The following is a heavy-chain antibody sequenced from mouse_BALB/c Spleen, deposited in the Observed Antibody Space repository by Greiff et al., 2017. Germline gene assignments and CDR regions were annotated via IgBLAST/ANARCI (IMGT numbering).Heavy chain of an antibody. Sequence: EVQLVESGPSLVKPSQTLSLTCSVTGDSITSGYWNWIRKFPGNKLEYMGYISYSGSTYYNPSLKSRISITRDTSKNQYYLQLNSVTTEDTATYYCARRHYYGSSYVPDWYFDVWGAGTTVTVSS. D-gene: IGHD1-1*01. CDR3: ARRHYYGSSYVPDWYFDV. CDR1: GDSITSGY. CDR2: ISYSGST. V-gene: IGHV3-8*02. J-gene: IGHJ1*01.